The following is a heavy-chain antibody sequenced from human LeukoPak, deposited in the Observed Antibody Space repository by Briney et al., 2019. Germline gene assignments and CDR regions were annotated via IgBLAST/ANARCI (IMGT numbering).Heavy chain of an antibody. Sequence: ASVKVSCKASGYTFTSYYMHWVRQAPGQGLEWMGWINPNSGGTNYAQKFQGRVTMTRDTSISTAYMELSRLRSDDTAVYYCARGVCGGDCYSGPFDYWGQGTLVTVSS. CDR3: ARGVCGGDCYSGPFDY. J-gene: IGHJ4*02. V-gene: IGHV1-2*02. CDR2: INPNSGGT. D-gene: IGHD2-21*02. CDR1: GYTFTSYY.